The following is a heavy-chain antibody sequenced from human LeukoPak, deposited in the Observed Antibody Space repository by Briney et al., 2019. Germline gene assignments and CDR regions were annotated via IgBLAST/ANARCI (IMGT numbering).Heavy chain of an antibody. CDR2: IYTSGST. J-gene: IGHJ3*02. CDR1: GGSISSYY. Sequence: PSETVSLTCTDSGGSISSYYWSWIRQPAGRGLEWIGRIYTSGSTNYNPSLKSRVTMSVDTSKNQFSLKLSSVTAADTAVYYCARDSPFGSGWVDAFDIWGQGTMVTVSS. CDR3: ARDSPFGSGWVDAFDI. V-gene: IGHV4-4*07. D-gene: IGHD6-19*01.